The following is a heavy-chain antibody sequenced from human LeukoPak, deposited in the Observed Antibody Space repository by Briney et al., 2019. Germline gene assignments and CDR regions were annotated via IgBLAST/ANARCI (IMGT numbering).Heavy chain of an antibody. Sequence: SETLSLTCAVYGGTFSGYYWSWIRQPPGKGLEWIGEINHSGSTNYNPSLKSRVTISVDTSKNPFSLKLSSVTAADTAVYYCARYVIFGVVPDYFDYWGQGTLVTVSS. CDR2: INHSGST. CDR3: ARYVIFGVVPDYFDY. J-gene: IGHJ4*02. CDR1: GGTFSGYY. D-gene: IGHD3-3*01. V-gene: IGHV4-34*01.